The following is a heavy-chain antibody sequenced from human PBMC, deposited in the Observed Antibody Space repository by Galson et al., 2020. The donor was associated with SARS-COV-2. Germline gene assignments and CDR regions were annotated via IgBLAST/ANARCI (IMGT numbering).Heavy chain of an antibody. CDR3: ANFPPGMDV. CDR2: ISYDGSNK. V-gene: IGHV3-30*18. Sequence: GSLRLSCAASGFTFSSYGMHWVRQAPGKGLEWVAVISYDGSNKYYADSVKGRFTISRDNSKNTLYLQMNSLRAEDTAVYYCANFPPGMDVWGQGTTVTVSS. J-gene: IGHJ6*02. CDR1: GFTFSSYG.